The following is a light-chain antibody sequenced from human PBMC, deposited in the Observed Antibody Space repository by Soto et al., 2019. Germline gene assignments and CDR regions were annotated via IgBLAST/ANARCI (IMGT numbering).Light chain of an antibody. J-gene: IGKJ1*01. CDR1: QSVSSS. CDR3: QQYNNWPWT. V-gene: IGKV3D-15*01. CDR2: GAS. Sequence: EIVMTQSPPTLSLSPAQRATLSGRASQSVSSSLAWYQQKLGQAPRLLIYGASTRATGIPARFSGSGSGTEFTLTISSLQSEDFAVYYCQQYNNWPWTFGQGTKVDIK.